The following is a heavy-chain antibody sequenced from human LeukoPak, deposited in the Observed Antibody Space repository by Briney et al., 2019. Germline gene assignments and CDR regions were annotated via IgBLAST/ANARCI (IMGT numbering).Heavy chain of an antibody. D-gene: IGHD1-14*01. V-gene: IGHV1-8*01. J-gene: IGHJ6*03. CDR3: ARQALIRNPIRLYYYYYMDV. Sequence: ASVKVSCKASGYTFTSYDINWVRQATGQGLEWMGWMNPNSGNTGYAQKFQGRVTVTRNTSISTAYMELSSLRSEDTAVYYCARQALIRNPIRLYYYYYMDVWGKGTTVTVSS. CDR1: GYTFTSYD. CDR2: MNPNSGNT.